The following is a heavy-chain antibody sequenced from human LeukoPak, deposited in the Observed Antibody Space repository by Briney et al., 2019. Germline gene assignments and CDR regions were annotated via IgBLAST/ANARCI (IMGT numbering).Heavy chain of an antibody. Sequence: ASVKVSCKASGYTFTGYHMHWVRQAPGQGLEWMGWINPNSGGTKYAQKFQGWVTMTRDTSIRIAYMELSRLRSDDTAVYYCARAAMNLDGYNWWYFDYWGQGTLVTVSS. D-gene: IGHD5-24*01. CDR1: GYTFTGYH. CDR3: ARAAMNLDGYNWWYFDY. CDR2: INPNSGGT. V-gene: IGHV1-2*04. J-gene: IGHJ4*02.